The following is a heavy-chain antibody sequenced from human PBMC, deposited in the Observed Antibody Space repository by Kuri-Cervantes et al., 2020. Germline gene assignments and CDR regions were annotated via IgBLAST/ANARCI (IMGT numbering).Heavy chain of an antibody. Sequence: GSLRLSCAASGFTVSSNYMSWVRQAPGKGLEWVSVIYSGGSTYYADSVKGRFTISRDNSKNTLYLQMNSLRAEDTAVYYCASMVRGVIIMEYYFDYWGQGTLVTVSS. CDR1: GFTVSSNY. J-gene: IGHJ4*02. CDR3: ASMVRGVIIMEYYFDY. D-gene: IGHD3-10*01. CDR2: IYSGGST. V-gene: IGHV3-53*01.